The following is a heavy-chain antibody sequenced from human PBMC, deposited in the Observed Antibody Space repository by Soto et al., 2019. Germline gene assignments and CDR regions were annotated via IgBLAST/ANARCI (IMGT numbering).Heavy chain of an antibody. CDR3: ARSPYSVSYLAYFDY. Sequence: QVQLVESGGGVVQPGRSLRLSCAASGFTFSSYGMRWVRQAPGKGLEWVAVISYDGSNKYYADSVKGRFTISRDNSKNTLYLQMNSLRAEDTAVYYCARSPYSVSYLAYFDYWGQGTLVTVSS. V-gene: IGHV3-30*03. D-gene: IGHD1-26*01. CDR2: ISYDGSNK. CDR1: GFTFSSYG. J-gene: IGHJ4*02.